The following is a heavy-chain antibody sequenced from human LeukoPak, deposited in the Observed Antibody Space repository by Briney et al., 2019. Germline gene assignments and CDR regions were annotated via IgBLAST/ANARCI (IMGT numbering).Heavy chain of an antibody. D-gene: IGHD3-3*01. CDR2: INPNSGGT. J-gene: IGHJ4*02. V-gene: IGHV1-2*02. CDR3: ARDLTDYDFWSGYWK. Sequence: GASVKVSCKASGYTFTGYYMHWVRQAPGQGLEWMGWINPNSGGTNYAQKFQGRVTMTRDTSISTAYMELSRLRSDDTAEYYCARDLTDYDFWSGYWKWGQGTLVTVSS. CDR1: GYTFTGYY.